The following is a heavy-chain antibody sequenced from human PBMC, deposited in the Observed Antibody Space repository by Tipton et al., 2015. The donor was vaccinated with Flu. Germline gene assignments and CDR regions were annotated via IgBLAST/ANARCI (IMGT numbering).Heavy chain of an antibody. D-gene: IGHD2-2*01. J-gene: IGHJ3*02. CDR1: GYSFTDYW. Sequence: VQLVQSGAEVKKPGESLRISCKSSGYSFTDYWIGWVRQMPGKGLEWMGIIYPGDSDTRYSPSFQGQVTISADKSITTAYLQWSSLKASDTAMYYCARKYCSSTTCYQALDIWGQGTMVTVSS. V-gene: IGHV5-51*03. CDR2: IYPGDSDT. CDR3: ARKYCSSTTCYQALDI.